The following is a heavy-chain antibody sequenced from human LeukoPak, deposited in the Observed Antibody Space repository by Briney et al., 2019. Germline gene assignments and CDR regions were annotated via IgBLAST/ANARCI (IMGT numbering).Heavy chain of an antibody. CDR2: INHSGST. J-gene: IGHJ4*02. CDR3: ARGRPYFDY. CDR1: GGSFSGYY. V-gene: IGHV4-34*01. Sequence: SETLSLTCVVYGGSFSGYYWSWIRQPPGKGLEWIGEINHSGSTNYNPSLRSRVTISVDTSKNQFSLKLSSVTAADTAVYYCARGRPYFDYWGQGTLVTVSS.